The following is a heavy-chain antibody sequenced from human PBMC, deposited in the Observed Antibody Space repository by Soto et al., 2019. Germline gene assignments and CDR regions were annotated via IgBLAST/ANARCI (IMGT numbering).Heavy chain of an antibody. Sequence: GGSLRLSCAASGVTVSSNDMSWVRQAPGKGLEWVSVIYSGGSTYYADSVKGRFTISRDNSKNTLYLQMNSLRAEDTAVYYCAVLNSLDYWGQGTLVTVSS. D-gene: IGHD1-1*01. J-gene: IGHJ4*02. V-gene: IGHV3-53*01. CDR2: IYSGGST. CDR3: AVLNSLDY. CDR1: GVTVSSND.